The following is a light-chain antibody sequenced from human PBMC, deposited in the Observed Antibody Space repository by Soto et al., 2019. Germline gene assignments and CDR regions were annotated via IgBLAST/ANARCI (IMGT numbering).Light chain of an antibody. CDR3: QQYMNWPPNT. V-gene: IGKV3-15*01. J-gene: IGKJ1*01. Sequence: EIVMPQSPGTLSVSPGEQATLSCRASQSVGSNVAWYQQKPGQAPRLLISSASTRATGIPARFSGTGSGTEFTLTISSLESEDFAMYYCQQYMNWPPNTFGQGTRVEIK. CDR2: SAS. CDR1: QSVGSN.